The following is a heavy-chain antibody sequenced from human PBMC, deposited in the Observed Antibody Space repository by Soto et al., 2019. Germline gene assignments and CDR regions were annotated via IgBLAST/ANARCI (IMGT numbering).Heavy chain of an antibody. V-gene: IGHV1-69*01. J-gene: IGHJ4*02. CDR1: GGTFGSYA. CDR2: IIPVSGVA. D-gene: IGHD2-2*01. CDR3: ATALGCRSTSCTLDY. Sequence: QVQLVQSGAEVQKPGSSVKVSCKASGGTFGSYAFSWVRQAPGQGLEWMGGIIPVSGVAHYAQKFQGRVTITADESTRTAYMELSSLSSQDTAVYYCATALGCRSTSCTLDYWGQGTRVIVSS.